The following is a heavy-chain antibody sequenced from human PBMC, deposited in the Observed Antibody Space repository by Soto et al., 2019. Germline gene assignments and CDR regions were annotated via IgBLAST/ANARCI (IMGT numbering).Heavy chain of an antibody. D-gene: IGHD1-26*01. CDR1: GCTFTSYA. J-gene: IGHJ4*02. CDR3: ARTGVSYRGPLDY. V-gene: IGHV1-3*01. CDR2: INAGNGNT. Sequence: QVQLVQSGAEVKKPGASVKVSCKASGCTFTSYAMHWVRQAPGQRLEWMGWINAGNGNTKYSQKFQGRVTITRDTSASTAYMELSSLRSEDTAVYYCARTGVSYRGPLDYWGQGTLVTVSS.